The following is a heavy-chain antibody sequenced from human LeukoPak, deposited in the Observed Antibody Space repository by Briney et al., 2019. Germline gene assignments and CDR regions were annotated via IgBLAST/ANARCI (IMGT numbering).Heavy chain of an antibody. CDR2: IYYSGST. D-gene: IGHD2-15*01. Sequence: SETLSLTCTVSGGSISSGDYYWSWIRQPPGKGLEWIGYIYYSGSTYYSPSLKSRVTISVDTSKNQFSLKLSSVTAADTAVYYCARDLGYCSGGSCYSGPNRFDPWGQGTLVTVSS. CDR1: GGSISSGDYY. J-gene: IGHJ5*02. V-gene: IGHV4-30-4*01. CDR3: ARDLGYCSGGSCYSGPNRFDP.